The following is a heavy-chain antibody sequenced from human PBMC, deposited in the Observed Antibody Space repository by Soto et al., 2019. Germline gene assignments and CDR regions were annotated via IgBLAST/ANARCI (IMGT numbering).Heavy chain of an antibody. CDR3: ARRRGGFGGGWTTPYFDY. CDR1: GFSLNTGGVG. V-gene: IGHV2-5*02. Sequence: QITLKESGPTVVKPTQTLTVTCSLSGFSLNTGGVGVGWIRQPPGKALEWLAVIYWDDDKSWNPSLRDRLTITRDASDDQVVLTVTNMDPVDTGTYYCARRRGGFGGGWTTPYFDYWGQGTLVTVSS. CDR2: IYWDDDK. J-gene: IGHJ4*02. D-gene: IGHD6-19*01.